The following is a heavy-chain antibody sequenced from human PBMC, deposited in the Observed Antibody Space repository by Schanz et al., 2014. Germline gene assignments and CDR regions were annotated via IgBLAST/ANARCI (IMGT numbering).Heavy chain of an antibody. CDR1: GFMFSSYG. D-gene: IGHD3-3*01. Sequence: VQLVESGGGVVQPGRSLRLSCAASGFMFSSYGMHWVRQAPGKGLEWVSYISGSSRTIYYADSMKGRFTMSRDNAKNSVFLQMNSLRAEDTAVYYCVRDSFFAFDYWGQGTLVTVSS. CDR2: ISGSSRTI. CDR3: VRDSFFAFDY. V-gene: IGHV3-48*01. J-gene: IGHJ4*02.